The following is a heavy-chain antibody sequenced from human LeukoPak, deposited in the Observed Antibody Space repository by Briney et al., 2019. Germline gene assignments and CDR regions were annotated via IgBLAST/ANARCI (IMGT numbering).Heavy chain of an antibody. V-gene: IGHV1-18*04. CDR1: GYRFTSDG. D-gene: IGHD4-17*01. Sequence: GASVKVSCKASGYRFTSDGITRVRQAPGQGLEWMGWISPYNGYTKYAENLQGRVTMTADTSTSTAFLELRYLRFDDTAVYYCARDHYADYFRWFDPWGQGTLVTVSS. CDR3: ARDHYADYFRWFDP. J-gene: IGHJ5*02. CDR2: ISPYNGYT.